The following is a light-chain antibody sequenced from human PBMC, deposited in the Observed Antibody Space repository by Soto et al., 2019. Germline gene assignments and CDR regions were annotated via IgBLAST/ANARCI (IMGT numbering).Light chain of an antibody. CDR2: DAS. J-gene: IGKJ5*01. CDR1: QGISSA. Sequence: AIQLTQSPSSLSASVGDRVTITCRASQGISSALAWYQQKPGKAPKLLIYDASSLESGVPSRFSGSGSGTDFTLTISTLQPEDFATYYCHQFNSYPLQITFGQGTRLEIK. CDR3: HQFNSYPLQIT. V-gene: IGKV1-13*02.